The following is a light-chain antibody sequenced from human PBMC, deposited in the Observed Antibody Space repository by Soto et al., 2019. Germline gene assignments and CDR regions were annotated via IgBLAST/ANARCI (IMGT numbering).Light chain of an antibody. CDR1: QSVSSSN. Sequence: EIVLTQSPGTLSLSPGERATLSCRSSQSVSSSNLAWYQQRPGQAPRLLLYSASSRDTGIPDMFSGSGSGTDFTLPISRLEPEDFAVYYWQQFGSSPTFGQGPKVEIK. V-gene: IGKV3-20*01. CDR3: QQFGSSPT. J-gene: IGKJ1*01. CDR2: SAS.